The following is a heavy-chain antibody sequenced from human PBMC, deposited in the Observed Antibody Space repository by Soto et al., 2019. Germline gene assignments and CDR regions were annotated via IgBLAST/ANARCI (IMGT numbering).Heavy chain of an antibody. J-gene: IGHJ6*02. CDR2: IIPIFGTA. D-gene: IGHD6-13*01. Sequence: QVQLVQSGAEVKKPGSSVKVSCKASGGTFSSYAISWVRQAPGQGLEWMGGIIPIFGTANYAQKFQGRVTITADESTSTAYMELSSLRSEDTAVYYCARSIAAARTTNYYYDGMDVWGQGTTVTVSS. CDR3: ARSIAAARTTNYYYDGMDV. V-gene: IGHV1-69*01. CDR1: GGTFSSYA.